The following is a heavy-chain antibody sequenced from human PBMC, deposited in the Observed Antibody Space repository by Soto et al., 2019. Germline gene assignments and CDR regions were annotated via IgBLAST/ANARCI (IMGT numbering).Heavy chain of an antibody. CDR1: GYTFTGHW. CDR3: TRHTGYDSSPDY. D-gene: IGHD5-12*01. J-gene: IGHJ4*02. CDR2: IDPSDSYT. V-gene: IGHV5-10-1*01. Sequence: GESLKISCQGSGYTFTGHWISWVRQMPGKGLEWMGRIDPSDSYTDYSPTVQGHVTMSADKSINTAYLQWSSLQASDTAVYYCTRHTGYDSSPDYWGQGTLVTVSS.